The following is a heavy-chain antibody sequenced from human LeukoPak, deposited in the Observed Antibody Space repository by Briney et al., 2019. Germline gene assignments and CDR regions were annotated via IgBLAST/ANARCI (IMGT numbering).Heavy chain of an antibody. Sequence: GESLKISCKGSGYSFTSYWIGWVRQMPGKGLEWMGIIYPGDSDTRYSPSFQGQVTISADKSISTAYLQWSSLKASDTAMYYCARPHDYSGSYYSEFDYWGQGTLVTVSS. CDR3: ARPHDYSGSYYSEFDY. CDR1: GYSFTSYW. V-gene: IGHV5-51*01. D-gene: IGHD1-26*01. J-gene: IGHJ4*02. CDR2: IYPGDSDT.